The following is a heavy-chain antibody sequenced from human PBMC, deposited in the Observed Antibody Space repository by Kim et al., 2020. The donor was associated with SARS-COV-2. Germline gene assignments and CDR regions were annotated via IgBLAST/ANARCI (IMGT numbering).Heavy chain of an antibody. D-gene: IGHD3-9*01. J-gene: IGHJ6*02. Sequence: GGSLRLSCTASGFTFGDYAMSWFRQAPGKGLEWVGFIRSKAYGGTTEYAASVKGRFTISRDDSKSIAYLQMNSLKTEDTAVYYCTRYYDILTGYSEGYYYGMDVWGQGTTVTVSS. CDR3: TRYYDILTGYSEGYYYGMDV. CDR2: IRSKAYGGTT. CDR1: GFTFGDYA. V-gene: IGHV3-49*03.